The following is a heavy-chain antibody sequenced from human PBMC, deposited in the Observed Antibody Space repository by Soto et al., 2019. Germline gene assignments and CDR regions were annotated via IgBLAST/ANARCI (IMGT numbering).Heavy chain of an antibody. V-gene: IGHV4-30-4*02. J-gene: IGHJ6*02. CDR1: GGSISGGYYY. CDR3: ASSSLYGMDV. CDR2: IYYSGNT. Sequence: PSETLSLTCSVSGGSISGGYYYWSWIRQPPAKGLEWIANIYYSGNTYYNPSLNTRLIISIETSKNHFQLKVCSVTEADAAVYYCASSSLYGMDVCGQWTTFT.